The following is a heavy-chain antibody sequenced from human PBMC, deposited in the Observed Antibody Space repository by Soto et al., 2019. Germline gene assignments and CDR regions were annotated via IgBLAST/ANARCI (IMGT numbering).Heavy chain of an antibody. J-gene: IGHJ4*02. V-gene: IGHV3-23*01. CDR1: GFNFSSYA. CDR2: ISGSGGST. Sequence: PGGSLRLSCAATGFNFSSYAMSWVRQAPGKGQEWDSAISGSGGSTYYADSVMGRFTISIYNSKNTLYLQMNSLRAEYTAVYYCAKARAVVPAAMDVDYFDYWGQGT. D-gene: IGHD2-2*01. CDR3: AKARAVVPAAMDVDYFDY.